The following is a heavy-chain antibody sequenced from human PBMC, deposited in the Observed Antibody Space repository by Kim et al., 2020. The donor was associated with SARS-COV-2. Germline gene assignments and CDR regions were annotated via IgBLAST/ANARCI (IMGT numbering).Heavy chain of an antibody. J-gene: IGHJ4*02. CDR1: GGSISSSSYY. D-gene: IGHD4-17*01. V-gene: IGHV4-39*07. CDR3: ARDGNYGDFDY. CDR2: IYYSGST. Sequence: SETLSLTCTVSGGSISSSSYYWGWIRQPPGKGLEWIGSIYYSGSTYYNPSLKSRVTISVDTSKNQFSLKLSSETAADTAVYYCARDGNYGDFDYWGQGTLVTVSS.